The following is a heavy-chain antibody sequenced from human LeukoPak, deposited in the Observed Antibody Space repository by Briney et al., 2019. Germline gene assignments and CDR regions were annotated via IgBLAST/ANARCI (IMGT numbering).Heavy chain of an antibody. J-gene: IGHJ5*02. CDR1: GFTFSSYE. V-gene: IGHV3-48*03. CDR3: ASHLIVATIGDNWFDP. Sequence: GGSLRLSCAASGFTFSSYEMNWVRQAPGKGLEWVSYISSSGSTIYYADSVKGRFTISRDNAKNSLYLQMNSLRAEDTAVYYCASHLIVATIGDNWFDPWGQGTLVTGSS. CDR2: ISSSGSTI. D-gene: IGHD5-12*01.